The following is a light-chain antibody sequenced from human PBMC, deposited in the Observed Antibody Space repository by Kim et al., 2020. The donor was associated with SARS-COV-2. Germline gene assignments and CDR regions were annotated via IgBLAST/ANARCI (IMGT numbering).Light chain of an antibody. CDR1: SSDVGGYNY. CDR2: GVS. Sequence: QSVLTQPRSVSGSPGQSVTITCTGTSSDVGGYNYVSWYQQHPGKAPKLMIYGVSNRPSGVPDRFSGSKSGNTASLTISGPQAEDEADYYCCSYAGSYTPVVFGGGTQLTVL. CDR3: CSYAGSYTPVV. J-gene: IGLJ2*01. V-gene: IGLV2-11*01.